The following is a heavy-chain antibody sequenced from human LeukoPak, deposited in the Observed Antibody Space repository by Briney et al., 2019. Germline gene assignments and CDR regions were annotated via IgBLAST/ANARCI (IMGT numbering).Heavy chain of an antibody. CDR3: ARAMATVSFYYFGMDV. CDR2: ISYDGSNK. V-gene: IGHV3-30-3*01. Sequence: GGSLRLSCAASGFTFNGYTLHWVRQAPGKGLEWVAVISYDGSNKYYADSVKGRFTISRDNSKNTLSLQVNSLRAEDTAVYYCARAMATVSFYYFGMDVWGQGTTVAVSS. D-gene: IGHD2-21*02. CDR1: GFTFNGYT. J-gene: IGHJ6*02.